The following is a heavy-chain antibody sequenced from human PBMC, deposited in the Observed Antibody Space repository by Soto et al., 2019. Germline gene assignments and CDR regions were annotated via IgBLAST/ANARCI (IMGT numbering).Heavy chain of an antibody. D-gene: IGHD1-26*01. Sequence: GGSLRLSXAASGFTFSSYWMHWVRQAPGKGLEWVSRVSISGSGTHYADSVKGRFTISRDNSKTTLYLQMSSLRAEDTAVYYCAKSSGSYGNAYYGMDVWGQGTTVTVSS. CDR2: VSISGSGT. J-gene: IGHJ6*02. CDR1: GFTFSSYW. V-gene: IGHV3-23*01. CDR3: AKSSGSYGNAYYGMDV.